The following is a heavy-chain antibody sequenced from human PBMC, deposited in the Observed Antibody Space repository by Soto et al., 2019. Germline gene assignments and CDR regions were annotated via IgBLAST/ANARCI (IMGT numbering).Heavy chain of an antibody. J-gene: IGHJ6*02. CDR3: ARGELVVIRDYYYYGMDV. CDR1: GGSISSYY. Sequence: QVQLQESGPGLVKPSETLSLTCTVSGGSISSYYWSWIRQPAGKGLEWIGRIYTSGSTNYNPSLKSRVTMSVDTSKNLSSLKLSSVTAADTAVYYCARGELVVIRDYYYYGMDVWGQGTTVTVSS. CDR2: IYTSGST. D-gene: IGHD3-22*01. V-gene: IGHV4-4*07.